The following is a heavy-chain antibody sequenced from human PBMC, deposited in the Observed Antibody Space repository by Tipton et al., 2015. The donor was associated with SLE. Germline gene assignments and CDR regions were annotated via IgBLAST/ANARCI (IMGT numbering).Heavy chain of an antibody. CDR3: AREVDTMDDSDAFDI. D-gene: IGHD3-10*01. J-gene: IGHJ3*02. V-gene: IGHV4-59*01. CDR2: IYSSATT. CDR1: GDSIRHMY. Sequence: TLSLTCTVSGDSIRHMYWSWIRQPPGKGLAWIGHIYSSATTNYQYNPSLKIRVTISVDTSKNQLSLRLNSVTAADTAVYYCAREVDTMDDSDAFDIWGQGTMVTVSS.